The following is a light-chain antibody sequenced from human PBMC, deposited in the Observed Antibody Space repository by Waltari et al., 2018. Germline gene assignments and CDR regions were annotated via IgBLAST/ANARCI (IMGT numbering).Light chain of an antibody. V-gene: IGKV3D-20*01. CDR1: QSVSSNY. CDR2: DSS. CDR3: QQYGYSSYT. Sequence: EVVLTQSPATLSLSPGERATLSCGASQSVSSNYLAWYQQKPGLVPSLLIYDSSSRATGIPDRFSGSGSGTYFTLTISRLEPEDFAVYYCQQYGYSSYTFGQGTKLEIK. J-gene: IGKJ2*01.